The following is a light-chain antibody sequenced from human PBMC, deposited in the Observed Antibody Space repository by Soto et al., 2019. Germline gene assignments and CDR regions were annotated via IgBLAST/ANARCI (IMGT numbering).Light chain of an antibody. J-gene: IGLJ1*01. CDR2: EVS. Sequence: SVLPQPASVSVSPGQSITISCTGTSSDVGSYNLVSWYQQHPGKAPKLMIYEVSKRPSGVSNRFSGSKSGNTASLTISGLQAEDEADYYCCSYAGSSTFYVFGTGTKVTVL. V-gene: IGLV2-23*02. CDR3: CSYAGSSTFYV. CDR1: SSDVGSYNL.